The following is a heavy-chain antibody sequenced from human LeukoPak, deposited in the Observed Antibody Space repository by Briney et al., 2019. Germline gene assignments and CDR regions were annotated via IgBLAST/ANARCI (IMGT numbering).Heavy chain of an antibody. D-gene: IGHD3-9*01. CDR2: ISHDGSNE. CDR3: ARVHDTTGYYHYFDS. J-gene: IGHJ4*02. Sequence: GESLRHFCEASGFTLSTYPMHWVRQAPDKGREGVAMISHDGSNEYYADSVKGRFTISRDNSKNTLYLQMNNPRVEDTAIYYCARVHDTTGYYHYFDSWGQGTLVTVSS. V-gene: IGHV3-30*04. CDR1: GFTLSTYP.